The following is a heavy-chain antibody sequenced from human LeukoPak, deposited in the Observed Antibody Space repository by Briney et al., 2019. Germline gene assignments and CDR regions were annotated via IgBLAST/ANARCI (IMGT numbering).Heavy chain of an antibody. Sequence: ASVKVSCKASGYTFTNYYLHWVRQAPGQGLEWMGIIHPSGGSTAYAQKFRGRVTMTRDTSTSAVYMELSSLRSEDTAVYYCARDSTTSSLADPWGQGTLVTVSS. V-gene: IGHV1-46*01. J-gene: IGHJ5*02. CDR3: ARDSTTSSLADP. CDR1: GYTFTNYY. D-gene: IGHD2-2*01. CDR2: IHPSGGST.